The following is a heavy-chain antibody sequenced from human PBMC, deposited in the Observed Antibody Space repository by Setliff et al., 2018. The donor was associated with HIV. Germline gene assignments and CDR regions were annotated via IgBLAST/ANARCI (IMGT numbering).Heavy chain of an antibody. V-gene: IGHV4-34*01. CDR1: DGSISSYY. CDR2: INHSGST. D-gene: IGHD6-25*01. CDR3: ARGYGAAGGGY. Sequence: SETLSLTCTVSDGSISSYYWIWIRQPPGKGLEWIGEINHSGSTHYNPSLKSRFTISVDTSKNLFSLKLSSVTAADTAVYYCARGYGAAGGGYWGQGTLVTVSS. J-gene: IGHJ4*02.